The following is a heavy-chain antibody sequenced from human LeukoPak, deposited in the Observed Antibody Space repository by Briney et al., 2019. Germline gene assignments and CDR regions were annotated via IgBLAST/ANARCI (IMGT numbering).Heavy chain of an antibody. CDR2: ISYDGSKK. CDR3: AREHNSFSAAPFDY. J-gene: IGHJ4*02. Sequence: GGSLRLSCAASGFTFSTYTMHWVRQAPGKGLEWVAVISYDGSKKYCADSVKGRFTVSRDNSKNTLYLQMNSLGAEDTAVYYCAREHNSFSAAPFDYWGQGTLVTVSS. D-gene: IGHD2/OR15-2a*01. V-gene: IGHV3-30-3*01. CDR1: GFTFSTYT.